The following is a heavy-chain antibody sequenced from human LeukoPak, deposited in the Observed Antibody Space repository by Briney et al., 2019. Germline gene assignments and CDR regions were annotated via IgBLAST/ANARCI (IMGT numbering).Heavy chain of an antibody. D-gene: IGHD6-13*01. J-gene: IGHJ6*02. CDR3: ARGPYSSSWYSYYYGMDV. V-gene: IGHV4-31*03. CDR2: IYYSGST. CDR1: GGSISSGGYY. Sequence: SETLSLTCTVSGGSISSGGYYWSWIRLHPGKGLEWIGYIYYSGSTYYNPSLKSRVTISVDTSKNQFSLKLSSVTAADTAVYYCARGPYSSSWYSYYYGMDVWGQGTTVTVSS.